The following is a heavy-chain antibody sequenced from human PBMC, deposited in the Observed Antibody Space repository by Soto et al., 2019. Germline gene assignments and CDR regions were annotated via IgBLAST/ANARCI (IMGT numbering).Heavy chain of an antibody. V-gene: IGHV3-7*01. J-gene: IGHJ4*02. CDR1: GFTFSSYW. CDR2: INQDGSEK. CDR3: SPSLDY. Sequence: PVGSLRLSCAASGFTFSSYWMDWVRQAPGKGLEWVANINQDGSEKHYVDSVKGRFTISRDNAKNSLYLQMSSLTAEDSALYYCSPSLDYWGQGTLVTVSS.